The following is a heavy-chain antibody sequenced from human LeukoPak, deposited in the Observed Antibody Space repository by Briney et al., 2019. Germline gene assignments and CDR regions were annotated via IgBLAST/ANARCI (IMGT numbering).Heavy chain of an antibody. Sequence: SQTLSLTCAISGDSVSSNSAAWNWIRQSPSRGLEWLGRTYYRSKWYNDYAVSVKSRITINPDTSKNQFSLQLNSVTPEDTAVYYCARAPGGLRLGELSCFDYWGQGTLVTVSS. J-gene: IGHJ4*02. CDR1: GDSVSSNSAA. CDR3: ARAPGGLRLGELSCFDY. CDR2: TYYRSKWYN. V-gene: IGHV6-1*01. D-gene: IGHD3-16*02.